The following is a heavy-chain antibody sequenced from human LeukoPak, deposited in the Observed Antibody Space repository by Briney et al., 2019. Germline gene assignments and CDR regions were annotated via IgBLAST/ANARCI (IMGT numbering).Heavy chain of an antibody. CDR3: AKDGRQRKTYFYGSGSANAFDM. CDR2: IRYDGSNK. J-gene: IGHJ3*02. V-gene: IGHV3-30*02. CDR1: GFIFSNYG. Sequence: GGSLRLSCAASGFIFSNYGMHWVRQAPGKGLEWGTFIRYDGSNKYYADSVKGRFTISRDNSKNTLDLQMNSLRAEDTAVYYCAKDGRQRKTYFYGSGSANAFDMWGQGTMVTVSS. D-gene: IGHD3-10*01.